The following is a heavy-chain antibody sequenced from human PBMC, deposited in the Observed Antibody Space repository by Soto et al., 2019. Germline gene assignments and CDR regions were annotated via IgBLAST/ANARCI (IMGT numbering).Heavy chain of an antibody. CDR2: ISSGAITI. CDR1: GFIFTSYC. Sequence: GGSLRLSCAASGFIFTSYCMVWVRQAPGKGLEWVSYISSGAITIYYADSVKGRFTISRDNAKNSLYLQMNSLRAEDTAVYYCAKVTYYYDTSVYYYFDYWGQGTQVTVSS. CDR3: AKVTYYYDTSVYYYFDY. V-gene: IGHV3-48*04. D-gene: IGHD3-22*01. J-gene: IGHJ4*02.